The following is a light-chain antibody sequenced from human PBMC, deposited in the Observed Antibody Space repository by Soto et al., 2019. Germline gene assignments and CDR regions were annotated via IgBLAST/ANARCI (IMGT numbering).Light chain of an antibody. V-gene: IGKV3-20*01. Sequence: EIVLTQSPGTLSLSPGERATLSCRASQSVSSSFLAWYQQKPGQAPRLLIYGASNRATGIAERFSGSGSGTDFPLTISRLEPEDFAVYYCQQYVTSPWAFGQGTKVAIE. CDR2: GAS. CDR1: QSVSSSF. J-gene: IGKJ1*01. CDR3: QQYVTSPWA.